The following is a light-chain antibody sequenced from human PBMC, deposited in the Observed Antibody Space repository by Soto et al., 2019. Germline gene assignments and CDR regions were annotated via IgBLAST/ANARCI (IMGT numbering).Light chain of an antibody. V-gene: IGLV2-23*01. J-gene: IGLJ2*01. Sequence: QSALTQPASVSGSPGQSITISCTGTSSEVGSYNLVSWYQQHPGKAPKLMIYEGSKRPSGVSNRFSGSKSGNTASLTISGLQAEDEADYYCCSFAGPNTLLFGGGTKLTVL. CDR2: EGS. CDR3: CSFAGPNTLL. CDR1: SSEVGSYNL.